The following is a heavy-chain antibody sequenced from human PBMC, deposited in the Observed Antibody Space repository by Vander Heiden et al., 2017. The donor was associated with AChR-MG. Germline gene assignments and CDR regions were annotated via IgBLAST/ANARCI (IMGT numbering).Heavy chain of an antibody. Sequence: QAQLQESGPGLVKPSGTLSLTCAVPGGSISSSNWWGWVRQPPGKGLEWHGEVYHTGTTNYNPSLKSRVTISVDKSKNQFSLRLTSVTAADTAVYYCARDQSGFYCSGGSCAFDVWGQGTKVTVSS. CDR2: VYHTGTT. CDR3: ARDQSGFYCSGGSCAFDV. J-gene: IGHJ3*01. D-gene: IGHD2-15*01. CDR1: GGSISSSNW. V-gene: IGHV4-4*02.